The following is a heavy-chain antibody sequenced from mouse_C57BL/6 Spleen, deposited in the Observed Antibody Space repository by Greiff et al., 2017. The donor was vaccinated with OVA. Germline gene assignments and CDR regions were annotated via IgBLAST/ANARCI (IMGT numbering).Heavy chain of an antibody. J-gene: IGHJ2*01. CDR2: INPGSGGT. CDR3: ARSFTTVVYFDY. V-gene: IGHV1-54*01. Sequence: QVHVKQSGAELVRPGTSVKVSCKASGYAFTNYLIEWVKQRPGQGLEWIGVINPGSGGTNYNEKFKGKATLTADKSSSTAYMQLSSLTSEDSAVYFCARSFTTVVYFDYWGQGTTLTVSS. CDR1: GYAFTNYL. D-gene: IGHD1-1*01.